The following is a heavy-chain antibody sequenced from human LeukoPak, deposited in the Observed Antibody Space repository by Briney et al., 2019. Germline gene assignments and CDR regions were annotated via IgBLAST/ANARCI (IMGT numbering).Heavy chain of an antibody. J-gene: IGHJ3*02. CDR1: GGTFSSYA. CDR3: ASGIAVAGSLDAFDI. D-gene: IGHD6-19*01. Sequence: GASVKVSCKASGGTFSSYAISRVRQAPGQGLEWMGGIIPIFGTANYAQKFQGRVTITTDESTSTAYMELSSLRSEDTAVYYCASGIAVAGSLDAFDIWGQGTMVTVSS. CDR2: IIPIFGTA. V-gene: IGHV1-69*05.